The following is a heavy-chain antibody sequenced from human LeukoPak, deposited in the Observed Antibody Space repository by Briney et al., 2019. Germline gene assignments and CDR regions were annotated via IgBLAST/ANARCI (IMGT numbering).Heavy chain of an antibody. V-gene: IGHV4-59*12. Sequence: SETLSLTCTVSGGSISDYYWNWIRQPPGKGLEWIGYIYYSGSTNYNPSLKSRVTISVDTSKNQFSLKLSSVTAADTAVYYCARGQRSCSGGSCYGPYFDHWGQGTLVTVSS. D-gene: IGHD2-15*01. CDR3: ARGQRSCSGGSCYGPYFDH. CDR2: IYYSGST. J-gene: IGHJ4*02. CDR1: GGSISDYY.